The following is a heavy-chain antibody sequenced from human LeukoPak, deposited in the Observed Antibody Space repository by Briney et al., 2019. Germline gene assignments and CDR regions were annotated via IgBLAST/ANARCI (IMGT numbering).Heavy chain of an antibody. V-gene: IGHV3-30-3*01. CDR2: ISYDGSNK. CDR3: ARAVPYYYDSSGYPDV. Sequence: PGRSLRLSCAASGFTFSSYAMHWVRQAPGKGLEWVAVISYDGSNKYYADSVKGRFTISRDNSKNTLYLQMNSLRAEDTAVYYCARAVPYYYDSSGYPDVWGQGTTVTVSS. J-gene: IGHJ6*02. CDR1: GFTFSSYA. D-gene: IGHD3-22*01.